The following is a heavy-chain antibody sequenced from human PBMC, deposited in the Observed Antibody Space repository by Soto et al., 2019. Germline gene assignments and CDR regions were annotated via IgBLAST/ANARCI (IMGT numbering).Heavy chain of an antibody. J-gene: IGHJ3*02. CDR2: ISDSGVT. D-gene: IGHD3-10*01. CDR1: GDSIIRSF. Sequence: QVQLQESGPRLVKSSETLSLVCSVSGDSIIRSFWGWIRQSPGKGLKYIGYISDSGVTDYDPSLTSRVTISVATSKNQFSLEVTSVTAADTAMYYCARGAGDFSGPDSFDTWGQGPMVTVSS. V-gene: IGHV4-59*01. CDR3: ARGAGDFSGPDSFDT.